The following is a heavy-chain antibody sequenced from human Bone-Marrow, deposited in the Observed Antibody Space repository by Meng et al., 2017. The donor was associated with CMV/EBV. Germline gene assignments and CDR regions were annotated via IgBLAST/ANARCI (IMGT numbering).Heavy chain of an antibody. CDR3: AGGGGGYDY. D-gene: IGHD3-10*01. CDR1: GFTFSSYS. CDR2: ISRSGSTI. Sequence: GESLKISCAASGFTFSSYSMNWVRQAPGRGLEWVSYISRSGSTIYYADSVKGRFTISRDNAKNSLYLQMNSLRAEDTAVYYCAGGGGGYDYWGQGTLVTVSS. V-gene: IGHV3-48*04. J-gene: IGHJ4*02.